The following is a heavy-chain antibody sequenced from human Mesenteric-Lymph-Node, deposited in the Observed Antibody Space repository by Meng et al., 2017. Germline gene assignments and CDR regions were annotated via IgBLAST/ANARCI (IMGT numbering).Heavy chain of an antibody. V-gene: IGHV1-2*06. D-gene: IGHD1-20*01. J-gene: IGHJ3*02. CDR1: GYTFTGYY. CDR2: ISPNSGGT. CDR3: AAPSITGDAFDI. Sequence: ASVKVSCKASGYTFTGYYMHWVRQAPGQGLEWMGRISPNSGGTNYAQKFQGRVTMTRDTSISTAYMELSRLRSDDTAVYYCAAPSITGDAFDIWGQGTMVTVSS.